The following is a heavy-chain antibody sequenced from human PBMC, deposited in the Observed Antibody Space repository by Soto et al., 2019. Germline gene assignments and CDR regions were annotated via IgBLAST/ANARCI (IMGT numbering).Heavy chain of an antibody. Sequence: QVQLQESGPGLVKPSGTLSLICIVSGDSVTFGHHYWSWIRQPPGKGLEWIGHIFFTGAINYSPSLKSRVTMSVDSSKSQFSLNLTSVRAADSAIYYCARARPDSAGSSLGRRLDVWGQGTTVTVSS. CDR2: IFFTGAI. V-gene: IGHV4-61*01. CDR3: ARARPDSAGSSLGRRLDV. J-gene: IGHJ6*02. D-gene: IGHD3-10*01. CDR1: GDSVTFGHHY.